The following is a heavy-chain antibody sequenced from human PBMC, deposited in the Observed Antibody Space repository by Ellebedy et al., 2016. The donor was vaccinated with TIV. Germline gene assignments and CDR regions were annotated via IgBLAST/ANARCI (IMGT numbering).Heavy chain of an antibody. Sequence: SETLSLXCTVSGGSISSSSYYWGWIRQPPGKGLEWIGSIYYSGSTYYNPSLKSRVTISVDTSKNQFSLKLSSVTAADTAVYYCARLAALTTVVTPYFDYWGQGTLVTVSS. D-gene: IGHD4-23*01. CDR2: IYYSGST. V-gene: IGHV4-39*01. CDR3: ARLAALTTVVTPYFDY. CDR1: GGSISSSSYY. J-gene: IGHJ4*02.